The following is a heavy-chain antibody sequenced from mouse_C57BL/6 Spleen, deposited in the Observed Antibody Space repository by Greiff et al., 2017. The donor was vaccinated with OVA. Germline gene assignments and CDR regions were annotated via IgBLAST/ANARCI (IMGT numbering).Heavy chain of an antibody. V-gene: IGHV14-4*01. CDR1: GFNIKDDY. D-gene: IGHD2-3*01. Sequence: EVKLQESGAELVRPGASVKLSCTASGFNIKDDYMHWVKQRPEQGLEWIGWIDPENGDTEYASKFQGKATITADTSSNTAYLQLSSLTSEDTAVYYCTYDGPFAYWGQGTLVTVSA. CDR2: IDPENGDT. CDR3: TYDGPFAY. J-gene: IGHJ3*01.